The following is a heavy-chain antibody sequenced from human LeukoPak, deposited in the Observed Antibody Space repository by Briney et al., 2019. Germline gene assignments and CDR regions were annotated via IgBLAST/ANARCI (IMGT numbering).Heavy chain of an antibody. J-gene: IGHJ6*03. CDR2: ISSGSSYI. V-gene: IGHV3-21*01. D-gene: IGHD3-22*01. Sequence: GGSLRLSCAASGFTFSSYNMNWGRQAPGRGLERVSSISSGSSYIYYADSVKGRFTISRDNSKNTLYLQMNSLRAEDTAVYYCAKDGDSSGYYPHYYYYYMDVWGKGTTVT. CDR1: GFTFSSYN. CDR3: AKDGDSSGYYPHYYYYYMDV.